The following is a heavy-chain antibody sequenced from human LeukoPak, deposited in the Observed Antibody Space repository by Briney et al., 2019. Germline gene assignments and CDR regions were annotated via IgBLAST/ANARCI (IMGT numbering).Heavy chain of an antibody. J-gene: IGHJ6*04. D-gene: IGHD3-10*01. V-gene: IGHV3-53*01. CDR1: GFTVSSND. CDR2: IFTAGST. Sequence: GGSLRLSCAASGFTVSSNDMSWVRQAPGKGLEWVSVIFTAGSTFYADSVKGRFTISRDNSKNTLCLQMNSLRAEDTAVYYCAKAMAYGSGTSMDVWGKGTTVTVSS. CDR3: AKAMAYGSGTSMDV.